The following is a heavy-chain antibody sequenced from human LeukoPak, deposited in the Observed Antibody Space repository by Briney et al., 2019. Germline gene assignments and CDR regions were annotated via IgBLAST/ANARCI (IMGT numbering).Heavy chain of an antibody. CDR2: ISSSGSTI. D-gene: IGHD5-18*01. CDR3: ARGPYVDTAMVSDY. CDR1: GFTFSNYW. Sequence: GGSLRLSCAASGFTFSNYWMSWVRQAPGKGLEWVSYISSSGSTIYYADSVKGRFTISRDNAKNSLYLQMNSLRAEDTAVYYCARGPYVDTAMVSDYWGQGTLVTVSS. V-gene: IGHV3-11*01. J-gene: IGHJ4*02.